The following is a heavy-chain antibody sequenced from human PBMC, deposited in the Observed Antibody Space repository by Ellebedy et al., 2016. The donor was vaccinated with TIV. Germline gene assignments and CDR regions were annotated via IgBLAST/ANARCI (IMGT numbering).Heavy chain of an antibody. V-gene: IGHV3-30-3*01. CDR3: AREMLGGGYSFVTDC. Sequence: GGSLRLSCAASGFIFSSYAMHWVRQAPGKGLEWVAVISYDGSNKYYADSVKGRFTISRDNSKNTLYLQMNSLRAEDTAVYYCAREMLGGGYSFVTDCWGQGTLVTVSS. D-gene: IGHD5-18*01. CDR1: GFIFSSYA. CDR2: ISYDGSNK. J-gene: IGHJ4*02.